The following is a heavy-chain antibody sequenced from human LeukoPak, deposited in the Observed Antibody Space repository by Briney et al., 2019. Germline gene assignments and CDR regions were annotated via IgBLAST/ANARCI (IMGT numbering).Heavy chain of an antibody. CDR3: ARENGYRYDY. CDR1: GGCITSYY. CDR2: GYYSGRT. J-gene: IGHJ4*02. D-gene: IGHD5-18*01. V-gene: IGHV4-59*01. Sequence: PSETLSLTCTVSGGCITSYYGSWIRQPPGKVLECVGSGYYSGRTNYNPALKTRVTISVDTSNNQSSLKLSSVTAADTALYYCARENGYRYDYWGQGTLVTVSS.